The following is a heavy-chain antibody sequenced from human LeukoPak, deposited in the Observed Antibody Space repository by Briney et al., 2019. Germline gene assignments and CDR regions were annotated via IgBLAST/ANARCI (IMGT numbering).Heavy chain of an antibody. Sequence: PGGSLRLSCAASGFTFSSYWMHWVRQAPGKGLVWVSRINSDGSSTSYADSVKGRFTISRDNAKNTLYLQMNSLRAEDTALYYCAKDKGSSRRNANFHHWGQGTLVTVSS. D-gene: IGHD6-13*01. CDR3: AKDKGSSRRNANFHH. CDR1: GFTFSSYW. V-gene: IGHV3-74*01. J-gene: IGHJ1*01. CDR2: INSDGSST.